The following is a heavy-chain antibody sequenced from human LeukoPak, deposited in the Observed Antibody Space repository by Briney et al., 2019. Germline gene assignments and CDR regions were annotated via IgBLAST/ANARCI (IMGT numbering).Heavy chain of an antibody. Sequence: PSETLSLTCTVSGGSISSGGYYWRWIRQHRGKGLEWIGYIYYSGSTYYNPSLKSRVTISVDTSKNQFSLKLSSVTAADTAVYYCARGVGPVGDWGQGTLVTVSS. CDR3: ARGVGPVGD. CDR1: GGSISSGGYY. CDR2: IYYSGST. V-gene: IGHV4-31*03. J-gene: IGHJ4*02. D-gene: IGHD3-16*01.